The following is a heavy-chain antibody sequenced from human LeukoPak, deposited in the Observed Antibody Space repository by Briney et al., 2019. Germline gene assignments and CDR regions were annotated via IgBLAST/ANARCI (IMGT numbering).Heavy chain of an antibody. J-gene: IGHJ5*02. CDR1: GFTFSSYA. CDR3: AKDAYLGSNWLDP. V-gene: IGHV3-23*01. D-gene: IGHD7-27*01. Sequence: GGSLRLSCAASGFTFSSYAMSWVRRAPGKWREWVSAISGSRGTTYYADSVKGRFTISRDNSKNTLYLQMNRLRAEDTAVYYCAKDAYLGSNWLDPWGQGTLVTVSS. CDR2: ISGSRGTT.